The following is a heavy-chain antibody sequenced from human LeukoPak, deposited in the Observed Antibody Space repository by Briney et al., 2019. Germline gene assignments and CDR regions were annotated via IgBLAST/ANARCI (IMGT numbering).Heavy chain of an antibody. CDR1: GFTFTTYA. Sequence: GGSLRLSCAASGFTFTTYAMSWVRQAPGKGLEWVSAISNTGDSTYHADSVKGRFTISRDNSKNTLFLQMNSLRAEDTAVYYCAKDNDPRAYSAYDSYDYWGQGALVTVSS. CDR2: ISNTGDST. D-gene: IGHD5-12*01. CDR3: AKDNDPRAYSAYDSYDY. J-gene: IGHJ4*02. V-gene: IGHV3-23*01.